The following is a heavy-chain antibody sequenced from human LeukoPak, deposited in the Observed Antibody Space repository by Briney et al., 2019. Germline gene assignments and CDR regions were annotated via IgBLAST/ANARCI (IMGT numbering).Heavy chain of an antibody. CDR1: GGTFSSYA. CDR3: AMPSMVRGVNAFDI. Sequence: GSSVKVSCKASGGTFSSYAISWVRQAPGQGLEWMGGIIPIFGTANYAQKFQGRVTITADESTSTAYMELSSLRSEDTAVYYCAMPSMVRGVNAFDIWGQGTMVTVSS. V-gene: IGHV1-69*01. CDR2: IIPIFGTA. D-gene: IGHD3-10*01. J-gene: IGHJ3*02.